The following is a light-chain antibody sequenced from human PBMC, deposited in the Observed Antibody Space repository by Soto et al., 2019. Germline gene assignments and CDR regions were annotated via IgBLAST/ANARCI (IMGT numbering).Light chain of an antibody. CDR1: QSVSRNY. CDR2: GTS. J-gene: IGKJ1*01. CDR3: QQYGSSPWT. V-gene: IGKV3-20*01. Sequence: EIMLTQSRGTLSLSTGERATLSCRASQSVSRNYLAWYQQKPGQAPRLLIYGTSSRATGIPDRFTGSGSGTDFTLTISRLEPEDFAVYHCQQYGSSPWTFGQGTKVDIK.